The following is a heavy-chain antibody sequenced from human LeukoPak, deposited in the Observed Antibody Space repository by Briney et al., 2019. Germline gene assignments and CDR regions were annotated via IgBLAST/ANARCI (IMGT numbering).Heavy chain of an antibody. D-gene: IGHD5-18*01. J-gene: IGHJ4*02. Sequence: SETLFLTCTVSGGSISSGGYYWSWIRQPPGKGLEWIGYIYHSGSTYYNPSLKSRVTISVDRSKNQFSLKLSSVTAADTAVYYCARVSWSGDTAIQWGQGTLVTVSS. CDR1: GGSISSGGYY. V-gene: IGHV4-30-2*01. CDR2: IYHSGST. CDR3: ARVSWSGDTAIQ.